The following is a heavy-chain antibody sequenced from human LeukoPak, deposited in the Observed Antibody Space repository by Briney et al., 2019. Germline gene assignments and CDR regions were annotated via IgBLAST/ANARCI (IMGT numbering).Heavy chain of an antibody. J-gene: IGHJ6*02. D-gene: IGHD2-15*01. CDR1: GGTFSSYA. CDR3: ARTDCSGGSCYSGYYYYGMDV. CDR2: IIPILGIA. V-gene: IGHV1-69*04. Sequence: VASVKVSCKASGGTFSSYAISWVRQAPGQGLEWMGRIIPILGIANYAQKFQGRVTITADKSTSTAYMELSSLRSEDTAVYYCARTDCSGGSCYSGYYYYGMDVWGQGTTVTVSS.